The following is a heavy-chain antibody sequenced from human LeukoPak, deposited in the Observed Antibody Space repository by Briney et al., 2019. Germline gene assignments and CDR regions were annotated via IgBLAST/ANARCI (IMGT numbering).Heavy chain of an antibody. CDR3: ARDRIAAAGDFDY. D-gene: IGHD6-13*01. Sequence: SVKVSCKASGGTFSSYAVSWVRQAPGQGLEWMGRIIPIFGTANYAQKFQGRVTITTDESTSTAYMELSSLRSEDTAVYYCARDRIAAAGDFDYWGQGTLVTVSS. CDR2: IIPIFGTA. J-gene: IGHJ4*02. CDR1: GGTFSSYA. V-gene: IGHV1-69*05.